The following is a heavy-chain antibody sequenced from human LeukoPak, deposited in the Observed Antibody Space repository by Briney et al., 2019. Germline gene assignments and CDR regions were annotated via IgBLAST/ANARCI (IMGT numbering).Heavy chain of an antibody. J-gene: IGHJ3*02. V-gene: IGHV3-11*01. CDR2: ISSSGSTI. CDR1: GFTFSDYY. Sequence: PGGSLRLSCAASGFTFSDYYMSWIRQAPGKGLEWVSYISSSGSTIYYADSVKGRLTISRDNAKNSLYLQMNSLRAEDTAVYYCARELVVVAANDAFDIWGQGTMVTVSS. D-gene: IGHD2-15*01. CDR3: ARELVVVAANDAFDI.